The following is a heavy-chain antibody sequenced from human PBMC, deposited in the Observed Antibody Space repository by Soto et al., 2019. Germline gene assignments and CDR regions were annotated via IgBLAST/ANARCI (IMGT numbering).Heavy chain of an antibody. D-gene: IGHD3-16*02. V-gene: IGHV4-30-2*01. CDR2: IYHSVST. Sequence: QLQLQESGSGLVKPSQTLSLTCAVSGGSISSGGYSWSWIRQPPGKGLEWIGYIYHSVSTYYNPSLKSRVTISVDRSKNQFSLKLSSVTAADTAVYYCARVGDYVWGSYRYDNWFDPWGQGTLVTVSS. J-gene: IGHJ5*02. CDR3: ARVGDYVWGSYRYDNWFDP. CDR1: GGSISSGGYS.